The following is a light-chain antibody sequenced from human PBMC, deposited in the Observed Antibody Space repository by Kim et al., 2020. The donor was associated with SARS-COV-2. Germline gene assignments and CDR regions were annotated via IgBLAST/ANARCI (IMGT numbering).Light chain of an antibody. CDR3: ATWDDGLNGVI. V-gene: IGLV1-44*01. CDR1: SSNIGSND. CDR2: VNN. Sequence: QSVLTQPPSASGTPGQRVTISCSGSSSNIGSNDVNWYQQFPGTAPKLLVSVNNHRPSGVPDRFSASKSATSASLAISGLQSEDEADYYCATWDDGLNGVIFGGGTKVTVL. J-gene: IGLJ2*01.